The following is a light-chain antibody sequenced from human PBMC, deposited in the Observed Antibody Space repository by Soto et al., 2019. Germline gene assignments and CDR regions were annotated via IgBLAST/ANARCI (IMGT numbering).Light chain of an antibody. Sequence: SLLTPPPSASVFTGQSVTISCTGTSSDVVYYDYVSWYQQHPGKAPKLVIYEVTKRPSGVPDRVSASKSGNTASLTVSGLRAEDEADYYCSSYAGSNNFVFGSGTQVTVL. V-gene: IGLV2-8*01. J-gene: IGLJ1*01. CDR3: SSYAGSNNFV. CDR1: SSDVVYYDY. CDR2: EVT.